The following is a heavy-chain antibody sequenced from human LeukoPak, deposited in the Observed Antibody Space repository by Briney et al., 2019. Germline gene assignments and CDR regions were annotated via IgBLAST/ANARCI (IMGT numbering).Heavy chain of an antibody. Sequence: WASVKVSCKASGYTFTGYYMHWVRQAPGQGLEWMGWINPNSGGTNYAQKFQGRVTMTRDTSISTAYMELSRLRSDDTAVYYCARWVGIVGARGAPDYWGQGTLVTVSS. CDR3: ARWVGIVGARGAPDY. CDR1: GYTFTGYY. CDR2: INPNSGGT. J-gene: IGHJ4*02. V-gene: IGHV1-2*02. D-gene: IGHD1-26*01.